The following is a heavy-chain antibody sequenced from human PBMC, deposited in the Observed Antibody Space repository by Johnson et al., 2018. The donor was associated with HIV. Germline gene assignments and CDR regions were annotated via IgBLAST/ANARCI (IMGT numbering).Heavy chain of an antibody. J-gene: IGHJ3*02. D-gene: IGHD6-13*01. CDR1: GFIFSDYY. CDR3: ARDVASSSWFEAAFYI. CDR2: ISSSGTNI. V-gene: IGHV3-11*04. Sequence: QMQLVESGGGLVQPGGSLRLSCAASGFIFSDYYMSWIRQAPGKGLEWVSYISSSGTNIYYADSVKGRFSISRDNAKSSLYLQMNSLRAEDTALYYCARDVASSSWFEAAFYIFGQGTMVTVS.